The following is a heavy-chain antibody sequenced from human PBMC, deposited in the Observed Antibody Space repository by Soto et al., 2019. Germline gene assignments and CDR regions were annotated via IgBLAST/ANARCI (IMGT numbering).Heavy chain of an antibody. V-gene: IGHV4-39*01. Sequence: SETLSLTCTVSGGSISSISYYWGWIRQPPGKGLEWIGSIYYSGSTYYNPSLKSRVTISVDTSKNQFSLKLSSVTAADTAVYYCASPLAAAGRGLGYYYYMVVWGKGTTVTVSS. CDR2: IYYSGST. CDR1: GGSISSISYY. CDR3: ASPLAAAGRGLGYYYYMVV. D-gene: IGHD6-13*01. J-gene: IGHJ6*03.